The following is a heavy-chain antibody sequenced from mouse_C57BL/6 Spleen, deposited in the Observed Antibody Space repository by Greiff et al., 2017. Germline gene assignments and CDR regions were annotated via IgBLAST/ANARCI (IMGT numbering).Heavy chain of an antibody. D-gene: IGHD2-1*01. CDR1: GYTFTSYW. CDR3: ARHGKRGDWYFDV. J-gene: IGHJ1*03. V-gene: IGHV1-53*01. CDR2: INPSNGGT. Sequence: QVQLQQPGTELVKPGASVKLSCKASGYTFTSYWMHWVKQRPGQGLEWIGNINPSNGGTNYNEKFKSKATLTVDKSSSTAYMQLSSRTSEDSAVYYCARHGKRGDWYFDVWGTGTTVTVSS.